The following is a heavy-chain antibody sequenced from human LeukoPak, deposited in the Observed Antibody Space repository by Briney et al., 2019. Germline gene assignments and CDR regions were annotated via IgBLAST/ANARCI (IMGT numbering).Heavy chain of an antibody. Sequence: PGGSLRLSCAASGFTFSSYAMSWARQAPGKGLEWVSAISGSGGSTYYADSVKGRFTISRDNSKNTLYLQMNSLRVEDTAVYYCAKDPGSDTIFGVVGDAFDIWGQGTMVTVSS. D-gene: IGHD3-3*01. CDR1: GFTFSSYA. CDR3: AKDPGSDTIFGVVGDAFDI. V-gene: IGHV3-23*01. CDR2: ISGSGGST. J-gene: IGHJ3*02.